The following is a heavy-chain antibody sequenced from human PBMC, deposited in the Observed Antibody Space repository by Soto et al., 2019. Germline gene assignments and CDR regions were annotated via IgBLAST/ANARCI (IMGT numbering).Heavy chain of an antibody. CDR1: WGKFSGHQCSC. CDR2: TYYRSKWYN. CDR3: VRGTRSTFDI. V-gene: IGHV6-1*01. Sequence: FWGKFSGHQCSCLELVQQFPMEGLEWLGRTYYRSKWYNDYALSVKSRITINPDTSKNQFSLQLKSVTPEDAAVYYCVRGTRSTFDIWGQGTMVTVS. J-gene: IGHJ3*02.